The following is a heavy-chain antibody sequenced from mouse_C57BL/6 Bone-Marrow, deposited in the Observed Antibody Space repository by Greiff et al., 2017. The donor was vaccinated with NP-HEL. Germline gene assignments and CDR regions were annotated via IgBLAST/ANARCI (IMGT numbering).Heavy chain of an antibody. Sequence: QVQLQQSGAELMKPGASVKLSCKATGYTFTGYWIEWVKQRPGHGLEWIGEILPGSGSTNYNEKFKGKATFTADTSSNTAYMQLSSLTTEDSAIYYCANKAIYYDYDGFAYWGQGTLVTVSA. D-gene: IGHD2-4*01. J-gene: IGHJ3*01. CDR2: ILPGSGST. V-gene: IGHV1-9*01. CDR3: ANKAIYYDYDGFAY. CDR1: GYTFTGYW.